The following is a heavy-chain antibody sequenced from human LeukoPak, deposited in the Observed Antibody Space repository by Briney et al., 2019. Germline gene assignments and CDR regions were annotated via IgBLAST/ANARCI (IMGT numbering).Heavy chain of an antibody. CDR3: ASFRYCSSTSCYGPTDY. Sequence: SETLSLTCTVSGGSVSRDYWTWIRQPPGKGLEWIGYMFYSGSTNYNPSLKSRVTISVDKSKNQFSLKLSSVTAADTAVYYCASFRYCSSTSCYGPTDYWGQGTLVTVSS. V-gene: IGHV4-59*02. CDR1: GGSVSRDY. D-gene: IGHD2-2*01. CDR2: MFYSGST. J-gene: IGHJ4*02.